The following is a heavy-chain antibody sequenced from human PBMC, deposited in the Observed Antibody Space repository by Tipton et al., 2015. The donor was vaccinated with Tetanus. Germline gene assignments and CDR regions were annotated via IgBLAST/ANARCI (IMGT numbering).Heavy chain of an antibody. D-gene: IGHD4-23*01. Sequence: RSLRLSCAASGFTFSSYAMHWVRQAPGKGLEWVAVISYDGSNKYYADSVKGRFTISRDNSKNTLYLQMNSLRAEDTAVYYCAREYGGNSQVIHYYYGMDVWGQGTTVTVS. V-gene: IGHV3-30*04. CDR3: AREYGGNSQVIHYYYGMDV. CDR1: GFTFSSYA. CDR2: ISYDGSNK. J-gene: IGHJ6*02.